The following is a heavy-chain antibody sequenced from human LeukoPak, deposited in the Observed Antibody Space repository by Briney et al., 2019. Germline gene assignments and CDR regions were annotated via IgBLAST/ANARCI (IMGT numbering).Heavy chain of an antibody. CDR3: ARFKASGSYFFAFDI. Sequence: PGGPLRLSCAASGFTFSSYEMNWVRQAPGKGPEWVSYISSSGSTIYYADSVKGRFTISRDNAKNSLYLQMNSLRAEDTAVYYCARFKASGSYFFAFDIWGQGTMVTVSS. J-gene: IGHJ3*02. D-gene: IGHD1-26*01. CDR1: GFTFSSYE. V-gene: IGHV3-48*03. CDR2: ISSSGSTI.